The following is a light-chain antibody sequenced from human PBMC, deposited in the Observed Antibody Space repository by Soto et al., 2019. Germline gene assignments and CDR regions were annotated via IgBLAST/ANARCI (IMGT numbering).Light chain of an antibody. CDR2: AAS. CDR1: QSISTF. CDR3: QQSDSTPYT. Sequence: DIQMTQSPSSLSASVGDRVTINCRASQSISTFLNWYQQKPGQAPKVLISAASTLQSGVPSRFSGRGSGTEFTLTISRLQPEDFATYYCQQSDSTPYTFGQGTTLETK. V-gene: IGKV1-39*01. J-gene: IGKJ2*01.